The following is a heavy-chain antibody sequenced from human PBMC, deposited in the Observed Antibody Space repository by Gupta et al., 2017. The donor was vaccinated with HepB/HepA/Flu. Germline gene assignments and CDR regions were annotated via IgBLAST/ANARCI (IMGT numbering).Heavy chain of an antibody. J-gene: IGHJ6*02. V-gene: IGHV3-66*01. CDR2: IYSGGST. CDR1: GFPVSSNY. Sequence: EVQLVASGGGLVQPGGSLRLSCAASGFPVSSNYLSWVRQPPGKGLEWVSVIYSGGSTYYADSVKGRFTISRDNSKNTLYLQMNSLRAEDTAVYYCARNLGGTGVSYYYYGMDVWGQGTTVTVSS. CDR3: ARNLGGTGVSYYYYGMDV. D-gene: IGHD3/OR15-3a*01.